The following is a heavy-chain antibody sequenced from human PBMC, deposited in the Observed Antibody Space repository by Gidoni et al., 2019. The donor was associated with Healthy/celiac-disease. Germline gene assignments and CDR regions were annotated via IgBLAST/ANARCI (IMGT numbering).Heavy chain of an antibody. V-gene: IGHV1-2*04. CDR3: ARDKGYPLYYGMDV. Sequence: QVQLVPSGAEVKKPGASVKVSCTHSGYTFTGYYMHWVRQAPGQGLEWMGWINPNSGGTNYAQKFQGWVTMTRDTSISTAYMELSRLRSDDTAVYYCARDKGYPLYYGMDVWGQGTTVTVSS. CDR1: GYTFTGYY. CDR2: INPNSGGT. D-gene: IGHD3-16*02. J-gene: IGHJ6*02.